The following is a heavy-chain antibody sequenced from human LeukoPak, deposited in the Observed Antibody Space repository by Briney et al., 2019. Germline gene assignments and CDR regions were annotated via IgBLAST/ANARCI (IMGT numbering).Heavy chain of an antibody. D-gene: IGHD3-10*01. Sequence: PGGSLRLSCAASGFTFSRYGMHWVRQAPGKGLEWVAFIRYDGSVKYYAESVKGRFTISRDNSKNTLYLQMNSLRAEDTAVYYCGKVRGSFLSDAFDTWGQGTMVTVSS. CDR3: GKVRGSFLSDAFDT. J-gene: IGHJ3*02. CDR1: GFTFSRYG. CDR2: IRYDGSVK. V-gene: IGHV3-30*02.